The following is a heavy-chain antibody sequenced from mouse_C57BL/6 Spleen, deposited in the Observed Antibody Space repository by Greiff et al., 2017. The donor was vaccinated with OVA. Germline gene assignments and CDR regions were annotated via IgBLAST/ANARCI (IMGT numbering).Heavy chain of an antibody. J-gene: IGHJ1*03. CDR1: GYTFTSYW. CDR3: AFYYYGSSYWYFDV. CDR2: IDPSDSET. V-gene: IGHV1-52*01. Sequence: QVQLQQPGAELVRPGSSVKLSCKASGYTFTSYWMHWVKQRPIQGLEWIGNIDPSDSETHYNQKFKDKATLTVDKSSSTAYMQLSSLTSEDSAVYYCAFYYYGSSYWYFDVWGTGTTVTVSS. D-gene: IGHD1-1*01.